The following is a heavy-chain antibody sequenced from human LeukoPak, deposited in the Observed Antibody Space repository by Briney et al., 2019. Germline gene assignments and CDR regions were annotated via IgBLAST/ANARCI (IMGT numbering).Heavy chain of an antibody. CDR2: ISYDGSNK. D-gene: IGHD5-18*01. J-gene: IGHJ5*02. CDR3: AKDGIVVGGYSYGFLPSWFDP. CDR1: GFTFSSYG. Sequence: GRSLRLSCAASGFTFSSYGMHRVRQAPGKGLEWVAVISYDGSNKYYADSVKGRFTISRDNSKNTLYLQMNSLRAEDTAVYYCAKDGIVVGGYSYGFLPSWFDPWGQGTLVTVSS. V-gene: IGHV3-30*18.